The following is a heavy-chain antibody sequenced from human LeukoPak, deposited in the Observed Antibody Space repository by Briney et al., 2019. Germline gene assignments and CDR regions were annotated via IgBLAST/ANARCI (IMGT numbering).Heavy chain of an antibody. CDR1: GFTFSSYA. J-gene: IGHJ3*02. Sequence: GGSLRLSCAASGFTFSSYAMSWVRQAPGKGLEWVLAISGSGGSTYYADSVKGRFTISRDNSKNTLYLQMNSLRAEDTAVYYCAKDPTPKLWYGDEVGAFDIWGQGTMVTVSS. V-gene: IGHV3-23*01. D-gene: IGHD3-10*01. CDR2: ISGSGGST. CDR3: AKDPTPKLWYGDEVGAFDI.